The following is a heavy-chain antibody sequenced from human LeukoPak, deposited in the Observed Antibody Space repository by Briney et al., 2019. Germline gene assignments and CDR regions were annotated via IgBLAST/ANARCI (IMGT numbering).Heavy chain of an antibody. Sequence: ASVKVSCKASGYTFTGYYMHWVRQAPGQGLEWMGRINPNSGGTNYAQKFQGRVTMTRDTSISTAYMELSGLRSDDTAVYYCARGWSIWFGESPLNWGQGTLVTVSS. D-gene: IGHD3-10*01. J-gene: IGHJ4*02. V-gene: IGHV1-2*06. CDR2: INPNSGGT. CDR1: GYTFTGYY. CDR3: ARGWSIWFGESPLN.